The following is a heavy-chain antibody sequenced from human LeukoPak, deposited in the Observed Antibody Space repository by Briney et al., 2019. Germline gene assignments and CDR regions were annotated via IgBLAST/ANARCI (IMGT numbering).Heavy chain of an antibody. D-gene: IGHD3-10*01. CDR1: GFTFSTYA. CDR2: ISYDGSNQ. V-gene: IGHV3-30-3*01. Sequence: PGGSLRLSCAASGFTFSTYAMHWVRQAPGKGLEWVAVISYDGSNQYYADSVKGRFTFSRDNSKNTLYLQMNSLRAEDTAVYYCARGASRITMVRGLSDAFDIWGQGTMVTVSS. J-gene: IGHJ3*02. CDR3: ARGASRITMVRGLSDAFDI.